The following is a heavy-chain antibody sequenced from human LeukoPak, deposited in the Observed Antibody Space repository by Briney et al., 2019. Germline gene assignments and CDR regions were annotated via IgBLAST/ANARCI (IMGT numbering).Heavy chain of an antibody. CDR2: INPNSGGT. Sequence: SVKVSCKASGYTFTGYYMHWVRQAPGQGLEWMGWINPNSGGTNYAQKFQGRVTMTRDTSISTAYMELSRLRSDDTAVYYCARDPNRAINAFDIWGQGTMVTVSS. J-gene: IGHJ3*02. V-gene: IGHV1-2*02. D-gene: IGHD2-2*02. CDR3: ARDPNRAINAFDI. CDR1: GYTFTGYY.